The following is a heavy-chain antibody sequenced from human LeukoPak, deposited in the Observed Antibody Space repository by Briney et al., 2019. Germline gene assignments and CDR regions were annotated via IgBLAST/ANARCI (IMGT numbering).Heavy chain of an antibody. D-gene: IGHD1-20*01. J-gene: IGHJ6*03. V-gene: IGHV6-1*01. CDR1: GDSVSSNSAA. CDR2: TYYRSKWYN. CDR3: ARGEFNWNRNYYYYYMDV. Sequence: SQTLSLTCAISGDSVSSNSAAWNWIRQSPSRGLEWLGRTYYRSKWYNDYAVSVKSRMTINPDTSKNQFSLQLNSVTPEDTAVYYCARGEFNWNRNYYYYYMDVWGKGTTVTVSS.